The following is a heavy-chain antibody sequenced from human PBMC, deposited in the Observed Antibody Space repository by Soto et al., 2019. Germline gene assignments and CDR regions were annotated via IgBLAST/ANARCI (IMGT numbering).Heavy chain of an antibody. J-gene: IGHJ4*02. V-gene: IGHV4-59*01. D-gene: IGHD3-3*01. CDR1: GGSISSYY. Sequence: SETLSLTCTVSGGSISSYYWSWIRQPPGKGLEWIGYIYYSGSTNYNPSLKGRVTISVDTSKNQFPLKLSSVKGRFTISRDNAKNSLYLQMNSLRAEDTAVYYCARDKARFLEWPREFDYWGQGTLVTVSS. CDR2: IYYSGST. CDR3: AKNSLYLQMNSLRAEDTAVYYCARDKARFLEWPREFDY.